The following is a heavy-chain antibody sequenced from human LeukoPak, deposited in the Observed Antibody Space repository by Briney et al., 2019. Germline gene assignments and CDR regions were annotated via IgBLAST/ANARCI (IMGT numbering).Heavy chain of an antibody. J-gene: IGHJ4*02. D-gene: IGHD3-10*01. Sequence: GGSLRLSCEGSGFTFGSYWMHWVRPAPGKGLVWVSWIHSDGRSTGYADSVKGRFTISRDNAKNSLYLQMNSLRAEDTAVYYCARTPDRLWFGELLAPNFDYWGQGTLVTVSS. V-gene: IGHV3-74*01. CDR2: IHSDGRST. CDR3: ARTPDRLWFGELLAPNFDY. CDR1: GFTFGSYW.